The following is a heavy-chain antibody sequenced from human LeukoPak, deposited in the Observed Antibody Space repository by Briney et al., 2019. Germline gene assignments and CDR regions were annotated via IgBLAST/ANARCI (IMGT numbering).Heavy chain of an antibody. V-gene: IGHV3-30*02. CDR1: GFTFSSYG. Sequence: GGSPRLSCAASGFTFSSYGMHWVRQAPGKGLEWVAFIRYDGSNKYYADSVKGRFTISRDNSKNTLYLQMNSLRAEDTAVYYCAKDITMVRGVLDYWGQGTLVTVSS. J-gene: IGHJ4*02. CDR3: AKDITMVRGVLDY. D-gene: IGHD3-10*01. CDR2: IRYDGSNK.